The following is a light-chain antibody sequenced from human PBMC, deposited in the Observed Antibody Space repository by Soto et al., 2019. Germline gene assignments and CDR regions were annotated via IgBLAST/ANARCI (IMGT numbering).Light chain of an antibody. CDR3: QQYGGSPT. CDR2: GAS. J-gene: IGKJ5*01. CDR1: QSVRSNY. Sequence: IVLTQSPGTLSLSPGERATLTCRASQSVRSNYLAWYQQKPGQAPRRLIYGASSRATGIPDRFTGSGSGTDFTLTISRLEPEDFAVYYCQQYGGSPTFGEGTRLEIK. V-gene: IGKV3-20*01.